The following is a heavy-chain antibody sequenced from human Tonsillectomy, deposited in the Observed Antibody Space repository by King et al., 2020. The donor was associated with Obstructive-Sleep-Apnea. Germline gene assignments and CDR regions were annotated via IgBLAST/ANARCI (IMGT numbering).Heavy chain of an antibody. CDR3: AKLPYYDILTGYSSAYPYFDY. D-gene: IGHD3-9*01. V-gene: IGHV3-23*04. Sequence: VQLVESGGGLVQPGGSLRLSCAASGFTFSSYAMSWGRQAPGKGLQCVSAISGGGGSTYYADSVKGRFTISRDNSEKTLYLQMNSLRAEDTAVYYCAKLPYYDILTGYSSAYPYFDYWGQGTLVTVSS. J-gene: IGHJ4*02. CDR1: GFTFSSYA. CDR2: ISGGGGST.